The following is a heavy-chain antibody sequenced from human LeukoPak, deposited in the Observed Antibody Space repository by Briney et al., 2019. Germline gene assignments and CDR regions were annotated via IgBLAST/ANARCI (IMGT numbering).Heavy chain of an antibody. J-gene: IGHJ4*02. D-gene: IGHD2-15*01. CDR3: ARGYCSGGSCYQFDY. CDR1: GFTFSSYG. V-gene: IGHV3-33*01. CDR2: IWYDGSNK. Sequence: GGSLRLSCAASGFTFSSYGMLWVRQAPGKGLEWVAVIWYDGSNKYYADSVKGRFTISRDNSKNTLYLQMNSLRAEDTAVYYCARGYCSGGSCYQFDYWGQGTLVTVSS.